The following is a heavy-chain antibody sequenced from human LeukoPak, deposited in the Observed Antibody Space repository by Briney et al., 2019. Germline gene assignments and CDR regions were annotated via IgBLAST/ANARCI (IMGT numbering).Heavy chain of an antibody. D-gene: IGHD3-3*01. J-gene: IGHJ6*02. V-gene: IGHV1-69*04. Sequence: SVKVSCKASGGTFSSYAISWVRQAPGQGPEWMGRIIPILGIANYAQKFQGRVTITADKSTSTAYMELSSLRSEDTAVYYCARAGTYDFWSGYYPNYYYYGMDVWGQGTTVTVSS. CDR1: GGTFSSYA. CDR3: ARAGTYDFWSGYYPNYYYYGMDV. CDR2: IIPILGIA.